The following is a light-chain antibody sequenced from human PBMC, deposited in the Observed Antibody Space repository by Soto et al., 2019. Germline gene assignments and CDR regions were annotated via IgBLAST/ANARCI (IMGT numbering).Light chain of an antibody. CDR1: SSDVGGYNY. V-gene: IGLV2-8*01. CDR3: SSYAASNNFYFV. Sequence: QSALTQPPSASGSPGQSVTISCTGTSSDVGGYNYISWYQQYPGRAPKLMIYDVTKRPPGVPDRCSGSKSGNTASLTVTGLQDDDEADYYCSSYAASNNFYFVFGGGTKVTVL. J-gene: IGLJ3*02. CDR2: DVT.